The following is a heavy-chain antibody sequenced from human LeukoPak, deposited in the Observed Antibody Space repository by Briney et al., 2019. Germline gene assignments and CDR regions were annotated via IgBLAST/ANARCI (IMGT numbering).Heavy chain of an antibody. J-gene: IGHJ5*02. Sequence: GGSLRLSCAASGFTFSSYAISWVRQAPGKGLEWVSAISGSGGSTYYADSVKGRFTISRDNSKSTVYLQMNSLRAEDTAVYYCSKDLTSDFGGDFDPWGQGTLVTVSS. V-gene: IGHV3-23*01. CDR2: ISGSGGST. CDR1: GFTFSSYA. D-gene: IGHD3-10*01. CDR3: SKDLTSDFGGDFDP.